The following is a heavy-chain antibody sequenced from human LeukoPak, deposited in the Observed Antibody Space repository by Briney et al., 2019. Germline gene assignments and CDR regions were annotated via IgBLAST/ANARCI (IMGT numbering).Heavy chain of an antibody. V-gene: IGHV3-30-3*01. Sequence: GGSLRLSCAASGFTFSSYAMHWVRQAPGKGLEWVAVISYDGSNKYYADSVKDRFTISRDNSKNTLYLQMNSLRAEDTAVYYCAKWYYYDSSRFDDYWGQGTLVTVSS. CDR3: AKWYYYDSSRFDDY. J-gene: IGHJ4*02. CDR1: GFTFSSYA. D-gene: IGHD3-22*01. CDR2: ISYDGSNK.